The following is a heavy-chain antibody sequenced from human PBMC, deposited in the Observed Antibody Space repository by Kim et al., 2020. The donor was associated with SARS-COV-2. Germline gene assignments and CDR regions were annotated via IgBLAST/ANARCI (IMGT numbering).Heavy chain of an antibody. CDR2: ITRSGTVK. J-gene: IGHJ4*02. D-gene: IGHD6-13*01. CDR1: GLTLSSYE. CDR3: SNNIAAAGEGILDY. Sequence: GGSLRLSCAAFGLTLSSYEMNWVRQAPGKGLEWLAYITRSGTVKHYADSVRGRFTISRDDTKNLLYLQMNSLSAEDTAIYYCSNNIAAAGEGILDYWGQGTLVTVSS. V-gene: IGHV3-48*03.